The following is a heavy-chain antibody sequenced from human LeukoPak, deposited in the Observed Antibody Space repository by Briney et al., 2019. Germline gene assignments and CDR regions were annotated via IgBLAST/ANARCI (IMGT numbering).Heavy chain of an antibody. Sequence: SETLSLTCTVSGGSISSGGYYWSWIRQHPGKGLEWIGYIYYRGSTNYNPSLKSRVIISVDTSKNQFSLKLSSVTAADTAVYYCARGIAAAGTFRHWFDPWGQGTLVTVSS. D-gene: IGHD6-13*01. CDR1: GGSISSGGYY. CDR3: ARGIAAAGTFRHWFDP. V-gene: IGHV4-61*08. CDR2: IYYRGST. J-gene: IGHJ5*02.